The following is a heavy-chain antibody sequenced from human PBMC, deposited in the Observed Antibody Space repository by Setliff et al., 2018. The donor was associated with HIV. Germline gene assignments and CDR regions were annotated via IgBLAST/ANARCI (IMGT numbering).Heavy chain of an antibody. D-gene: IGHD3-22*01. Sequence: SETLSLTCAVYGETFNDYFWTWIRQSPGKGLEWIGEVNHSGNINQNPSLKSGFTLSVDTSKNQFSLRLNSVTAADTAVYYCARGREVIRATYYSYFYMDVWSRGTAVTVSS. CDR2: VNHSGNI. V-gene: IGHV4-34*01. CDR3: ARGREVIRATYYSYFYMDV. J-gene: IGHJ6*04. CDR1: GETFNDYF.